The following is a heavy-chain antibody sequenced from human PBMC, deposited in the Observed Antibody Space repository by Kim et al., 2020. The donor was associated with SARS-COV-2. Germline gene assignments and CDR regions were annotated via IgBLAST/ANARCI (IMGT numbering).Heavy chain of an antibody. D-gene: IGHD3-22*01. V-gene: IGHV4-39*01. J-gene: IGHJ4*02. CDR3: ARLVGITMIVVVDRGYYFDY. Sequence: RVTISVDTSKNQFSLKLSSVTAADTAVYYCARLVGITMIVVVDRGYYFDYWGQGTLVTVSS.